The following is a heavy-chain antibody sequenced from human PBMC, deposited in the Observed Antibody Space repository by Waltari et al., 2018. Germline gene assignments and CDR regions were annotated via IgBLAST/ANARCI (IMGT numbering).Heavy chain of an antibody. J-gene: IGHJ4*02. CDR2: IYSGGST. CDR3: ARVVVAAKLRFYGFDY. CDR1: GFTVSSNY. D-gene: IGHD2-15*01. Sequence: EVQLVESGGGLVQPGGSLRLSCAASGFTVSSNYMSWVRQAPGKGLEGVSVIYSGGSTYYADSVKGRFTISRDNSKNTLYLQMNSLRAEDTAVYYCARVVVAAKLRFYGFDYWGQGTLVTVSS. V-gene: IGHV3-66*02.